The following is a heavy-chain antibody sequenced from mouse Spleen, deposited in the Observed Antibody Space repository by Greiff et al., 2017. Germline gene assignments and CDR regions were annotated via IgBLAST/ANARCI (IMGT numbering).Heavy chain of an antibody. J-gene: IGHJ2*01. CDR3: ARDMIRIDY. V-gene: IGHV1-81*01. CDR1: GYTFTSYG. D-gene: IGHD2-4*01. Sequence: QVHVKQSGAELARPGASVKLSCKASGYTFTSYGISWVKQRTGQGLEWIGEIYPRSGNTYYNEKFKGKATLTADKSSSTAYMELRSLTSEDSAVYFCARDMIRIDYWGQGTTLTVSS. CDR2: IYPRSGNT.